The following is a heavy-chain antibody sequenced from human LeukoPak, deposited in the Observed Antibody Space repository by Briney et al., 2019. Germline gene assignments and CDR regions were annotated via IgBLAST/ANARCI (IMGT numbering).Heavy chain of an antibody. Sequence: AGSLRLSCAASGFTFSSYTMNWVRQAPGKGLEWVSSISSSSSNIYYADSVKGRFTISRDNAKNSLDLQMNSLRGEDTGVYYCTSQGGFDNWGQGTLVTVSS. CDR1: GFTFSSYT. D-gene: IGHD2-15*01. CDR3: TSQGGFDN. J-gene: IGHJ4*02. CDR2: ISSSSSNI. V-gene: IGHV3-21*01.